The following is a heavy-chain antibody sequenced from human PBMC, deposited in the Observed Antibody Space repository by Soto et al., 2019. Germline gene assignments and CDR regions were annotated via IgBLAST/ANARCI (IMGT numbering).Heavy chain of an antibody. J-gene: IGHJ6*02. D-gene: IGHD1-26*01. CDR3: ASPTKHRYYYGMDV. V-gene: IGHV5-10-1*01. CDR2: IDPSDSYT. Sequence: PGESLKISCKGSGYSFTSYWISWVRQMPGKGLEWMGRIDPSDSYTNYSPSFQGHVTISADKSISTAYLQWSSLKASDTAMYYCASPTKHRYYYGMDVWGQGTTVTVSS. CDR1: GYSFTSYW.